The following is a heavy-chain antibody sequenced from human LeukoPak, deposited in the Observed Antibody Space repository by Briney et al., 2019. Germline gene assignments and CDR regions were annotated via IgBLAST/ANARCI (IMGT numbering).Heavy chain of an antibody. J-gene: IGHJ6*03. CDR3: ARARGLRYFDWLLYYYYYMDV. D-gene: IGHD3-9*01. CDR2: MNPNSGNT. CDR1: GYTFTSYD. Sequence: ASVKVSCKASGYTFTSYDINWVRQATGQGLEWMGWMNPNSGNTGYAQKFQGRVTMTRNTSISTAYMELSSLRSEDTAVYYCARARGLRYFDWLLYYYYYMDVWGKGTTVTISS. V-gene: IGHV1-8*01.